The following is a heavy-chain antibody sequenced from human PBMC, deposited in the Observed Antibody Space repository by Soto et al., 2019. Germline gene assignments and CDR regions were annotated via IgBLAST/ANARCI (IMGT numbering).Heavy chain of an antibody. D-gene: IGHD2-15*01. CDR3: ARDLVYCSGGSCYLEQEKWFDP. CDR1: GGSISSSNW. CDR2: IYHSGST. J-gene: IGHJ5*02. Sequence: SETLSLTCAVSGGSISSSNWWSWVRHSPGKGLEWIGEIYHSGSTNYNPSLKSRVTISVDKSKNQFSLKLSSVTAADTAVYYCARDLVYCSGGSCYLEQEKWFDPWGQGTLVTVSS. V-gene: IGHV4-4*02.